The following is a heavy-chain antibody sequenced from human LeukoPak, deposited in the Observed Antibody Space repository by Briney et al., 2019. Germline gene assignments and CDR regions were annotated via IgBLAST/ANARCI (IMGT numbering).Heavy chain of an antibody. D-gene: IGHD1-26*01. CDR3: AREGVGPTQYSFDY. CDR2: IHPNSGGT. V-gene: IGHV1-2*02. Sequence: GASVKVSCKASGYTFTGYFIHWVRQAPGQGLEWMAWIHPNSGGTNSAQKFQGRVTMTRDTSLSTAYMELSRLRSDDTAVYYCAREGVGPTQYSFDYWGQGTLVTVSS. J-gene: IGHJ4*02. CDR1: GYTFTGYF.